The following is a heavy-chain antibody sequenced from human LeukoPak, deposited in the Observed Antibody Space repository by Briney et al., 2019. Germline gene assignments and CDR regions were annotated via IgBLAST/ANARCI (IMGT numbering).Heavy chain of an antibody. CDR3: VKGPISEDGLEF. J-gene: IGHJ4*02. Sequence: PGGSLRLSCAASGFTFSRSAMTWVRQTPGKGLDWVSSISSSGNTYYADSVKGRFTISRDNSKNMLYLQMNSPRAEDTDVYYWVKGPISEDGLEFWGQGTLV. V-gene: IGHV3-23*01. D-gene: IGHD5-24*01. CDR1: GFTFSRSA. CDR2: ISSSGNT.